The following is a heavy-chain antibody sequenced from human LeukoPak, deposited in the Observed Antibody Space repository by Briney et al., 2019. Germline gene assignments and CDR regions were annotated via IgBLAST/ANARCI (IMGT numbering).Heavy chain of an antibody. D-gene: IGHD4-23*01. Sequence: ASVKVSCKASGYTFTGYYMHWVRQAPGQGLEWMGWINPNSGGTNYAQKFQGRVTMTRDTSISTAYMEVSSLRSDDTAVYYCARRGGNNFPYYFDNWGQGTLVTVSS. J-gene: IGHJ4*02. CDR3: ARRGGNNFPYYFDN. CDR1: GYTFTGYY. V-gene: IGHV1-2*02. CDR2: INPNSGGT.